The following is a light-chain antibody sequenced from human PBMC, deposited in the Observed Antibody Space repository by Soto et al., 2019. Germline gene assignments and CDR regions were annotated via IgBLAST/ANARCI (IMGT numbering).Light chain of an antibody. V-gene: IGKV1-13*02. Sequence: AIQLTQSPASLSASVEDRVTITCRASQGISSALAWYQQKPGKAPKLLIYDASSLESGVPSRFSGNGSGTDFTLTISSLQPEDFATYYCQQSYSTPPWTFGQGTKVDIK. CDR3: QQSYSTPPWT. J-gene: IGKJ1*01. CDR2: DAS. CDR1: QGISSA.